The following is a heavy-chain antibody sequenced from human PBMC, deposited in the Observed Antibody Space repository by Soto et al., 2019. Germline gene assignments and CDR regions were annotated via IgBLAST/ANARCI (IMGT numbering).Heavy chain of an antibody. CDR1: GFSFNAYY. CDR3: SRENWFQDY. CDR2: IKSDGSEQ. Sequence: EVQLVESGGGLVQPGGSLRLSCEASGFSFNAYYMTWVRQAPGRGLEWVASIKSDGSEQYYVDSVKGRFTISRDNAKNSLNLQMNSLRAVDTALYYCSRENWFQDYWGQRTLVIVSS. D-gene: IGHD3-10*01. J-gene: IGHJ4*02. V-gene: IGHV3-7*03.